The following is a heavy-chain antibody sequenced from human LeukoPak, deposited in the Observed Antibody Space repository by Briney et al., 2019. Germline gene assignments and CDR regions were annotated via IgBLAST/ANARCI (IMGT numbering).Heavy chain of an antibody. Sequence: SETLSLTCTVSGGSISSYYWSWIRQAPGKGLEWVGYIYYSGSTNYNPSLNRRVTISVDTSKNQFSLKLSSVTAADAAVYYCAREYDYYDSSGPPRTHAFDIWGQGTMVTVSS. J-gene: IGHJ3*02. V-gene: IGHV4-59*01. CDR1: GGSISSYY. D-gene: IGHD3-22*01. CDR2: IYYSGST. CDR3: AREYDYYDSSGPPRTHAFDI.